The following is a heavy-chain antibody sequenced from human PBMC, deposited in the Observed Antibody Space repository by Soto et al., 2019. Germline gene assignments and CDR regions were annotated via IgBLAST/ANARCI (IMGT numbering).Heavy chain of an antibody. V-gene: IGHV4-30-4*01. CDR3: ARVLGLVPDY. J-gene: IGHJ4*02. CDR2: IYYGGST. Sequence: SETLSLTCTVSGGSISSGDYYWSWIRQPPGKGLEYIGYIYYGGSTYSNPSLKSRITFSLDTSKNQFSLKLRSVTAADTAVYYCARVLGLVPDYWGQGTLVTVSS. D-gene: IGHD6-6*01. CDR1: GGSISSGDYY.